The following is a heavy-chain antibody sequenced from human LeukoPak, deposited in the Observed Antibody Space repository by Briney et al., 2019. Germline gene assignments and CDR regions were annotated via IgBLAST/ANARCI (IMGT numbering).Heavy chain of an antibody. J-gene: IGHJ1*01. CDR3: ARALSGTYGLFQH. CDR2: IYYSGGT. V-gene: IGHV4-59*01. Sequence: SETLSLTCTVSGVSISNYYWSWIRQPPGKGLEWIGYIYYSGGTYYNPSLRSRVTISVDTSKNQFSLNLNSVTAADTAVYYCARALSGTYGLFQHWGQGTLVTVSS. CDR1: GVSISNYY. D-gene: IGHD1-26*01.